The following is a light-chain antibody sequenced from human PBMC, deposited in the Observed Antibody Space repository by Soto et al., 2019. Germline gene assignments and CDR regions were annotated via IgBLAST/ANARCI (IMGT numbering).Light chain of an antibody. V-gene: IGKV3-20*01. CDR2: GAS. Sequence: EIVLTQSPGTLSLSPCERSTLSCRASHSVSSSFLAWYQHKPGQAPRLLIYGASSRAPGIPDRFSGRGSGTDFTLTISRLEPEDFAVYYCQQYGSSSWTFGQGTKVDIK. J-gene: IGKJ1*01. CDR3: QQYGSSSWT. CDR1: HSVSSSF.